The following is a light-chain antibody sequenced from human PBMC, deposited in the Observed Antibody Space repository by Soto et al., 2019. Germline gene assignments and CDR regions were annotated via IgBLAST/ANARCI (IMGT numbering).Light chain of an antibody. CDR2: EVS. Sequence: QSALTQPPSASGSPGQSVTISCTGTSSDVGGYKFVSWYQQHPGKAPKLMIYEVSKRPSGVPDRFSGSKSGNTASLTVSGLQAEDEADYYCSSYTSSSTYVVFGGGTKLTVL. J-gene: IGLJ2*01. V-gene: IGLV2-8*01. CDR3: SSYTSSSTYVV. CDR1: SSDVGGYKF.